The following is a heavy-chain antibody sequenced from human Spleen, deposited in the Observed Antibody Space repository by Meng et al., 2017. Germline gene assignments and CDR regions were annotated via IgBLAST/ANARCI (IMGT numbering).Heavy chain of an antibody. CDR1: GGSISSYY. CDR3: ARGNLWFGELLTHYFDY. CDR2: IYYSGST. V-gene: IGHV4-59*01. D-gene: IGHD3-10*01. Sequence: VQLQEAGPGRVKPSETLSLTCTVSGGSISSYYWSWIRQPPGKGLEWIGYIYYSGSTNYNPSLKSRVTMSVDTSKNQLSLKLSSVTAADTAVYYCARGNLWFGELLTHYFDYWGQGTLVTVSS. J-gene: IGHJ4*02.